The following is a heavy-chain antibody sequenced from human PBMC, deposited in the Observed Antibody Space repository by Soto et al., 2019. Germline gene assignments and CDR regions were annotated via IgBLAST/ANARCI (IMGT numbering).Heavy chain of an antibody. D-gene: IGHD3-10*01. CDR3: ARTNYHFDL. CDR2: INSDGSST. V-gene: IGHV3-74*01. CDR1: GFTFSDYA. J-gene: IGHJ4*02. Sequence: PGGSLRLSCAASGFTFSDYAMHWVRQAPGKGLVWVSRINSDGSSTDYADSVRGRFTISRDNAKNTLHLQMDSLRAEDTAVYYCARTNYHFDLWGQGTPVTVSS.